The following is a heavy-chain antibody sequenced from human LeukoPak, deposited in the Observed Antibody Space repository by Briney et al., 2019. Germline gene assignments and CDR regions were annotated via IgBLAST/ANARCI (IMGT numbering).Heavy chain of an antibody. D-gene: IGHD5-24*01. CDR1: GYTFTDYY. CDR3: AREIGPIQLHLWGSAFDY. Sequence: ASVKVSCKASGYTFTDYYIHWVRQAPGEGLEWMGCINPNSGGTNYAQKFQGRVTMTRDTSISTAYMELSRLRSDDTAVYYCAREIGPIQLHLWGSAFDYWGQGTLVTVSS. V-gene: IGHV1-2*02. CDR2: INPNSGGT. J-gene: IGHJ4*02.